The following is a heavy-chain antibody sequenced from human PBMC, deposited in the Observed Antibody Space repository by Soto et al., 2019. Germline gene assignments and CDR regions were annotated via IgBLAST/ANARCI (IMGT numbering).Heavy chain of an antibody. J-gene: IGHJ6*02. CDR2: INHSGST. D-gene: IGHD2-2*01. Sequence: SETLSLTCAVYGGSFSGYYWSWIRQPPGKGLEWIGEINHSGSTNYNPSLKSRVTISVDTSKNQFSLKLSSVTAADTAVYYCARVQYQQTYYYYGMDVWGQGTTVTVSS. CDR1: GGSFSGYY. V-gene: IGHV4-34*01. CDR3: ARVQYQQTYYYYGMDV.